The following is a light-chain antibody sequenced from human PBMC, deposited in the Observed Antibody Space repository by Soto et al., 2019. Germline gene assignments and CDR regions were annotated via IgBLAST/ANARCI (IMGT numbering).Light chain of an antibody. J-gene: IGLJ3*02. CDR2: DVS. CDR3: SSYTSSSTPWV. V-gene: IGLV2-14*01. Sequence: QSALTQPASVSGSPGQSITISCTGTSSDVGGYNYVSWYQQHPGKAPKLMIYDVSNRPSGVSNRFSGSKSGNTASLTISGLQGEDEADYYCSSYTSSSTPWVFGGGTQLTVL. CDR1: SSDVGGYNY.